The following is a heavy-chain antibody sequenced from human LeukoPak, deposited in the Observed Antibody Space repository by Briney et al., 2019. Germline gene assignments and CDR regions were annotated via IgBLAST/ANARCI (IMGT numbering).Heavy chain of an antibody. CDR1: GFTFSSYA. J-gene: IGHJ4*02. CDR3: ARDPLPSEYYDFWSGLDY. CDR2: ISYDGSNK. Sequence: PGRSLRLSCAASGFTFSSYAMHWVRQAPGKGLEWVAVISYDGSNKYYADSVKGRFTISRDNSKNTLYLQMNSLRAEDTAVYYCARDPLPSEYYDFWSGLDYWGQGTLVTVSS. V-gene: IGHV3-30-3*01. D-gene: IGHD3-3*01.